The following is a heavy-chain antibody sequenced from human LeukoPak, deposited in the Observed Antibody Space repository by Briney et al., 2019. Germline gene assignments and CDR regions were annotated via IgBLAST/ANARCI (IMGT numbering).Heavy chain of an antibody. CDR3: AKDLEDLFGNFGELSDY. CDR1: GFTFSSYG. CDR2: IRYDGSNK. J-gene: IGHJ4*02. D-gene: IGHD3-10*01. Sequence: GGSLRLSCAASGFTFSSYGMHWVRQAPGKGLEWVAFIRYDGSNKYYADSVKGRFTISRDNSKNTLYLQMNSLRAEDTAVYYCAKDLEDLFGNFGELSDYWGQGTLVTVSS. V-gene: IGHV3-30*02.